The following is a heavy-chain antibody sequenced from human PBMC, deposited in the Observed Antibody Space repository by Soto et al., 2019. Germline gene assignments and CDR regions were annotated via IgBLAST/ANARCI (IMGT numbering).Heavy chain of an antibody. D-gene: IGHD4-17*01. Sequence: GASVKVSCKASGYTFTGYYMHWVRQAPGQGLEWMGWINPNSGGTNYAQKFQGWVTMTRDTSISTAYMELSRLRSDDTAVYYCARDSVPYGDYPYNWFDPWGQRTLVTVSS. V-gene: IGHV1-2*04. CDR2: INPNSGGT. CDR1: GYTFTGYY. CDR3: ARDSVPYGDYPYNWFDP. J-gene: IGHJ5*02.